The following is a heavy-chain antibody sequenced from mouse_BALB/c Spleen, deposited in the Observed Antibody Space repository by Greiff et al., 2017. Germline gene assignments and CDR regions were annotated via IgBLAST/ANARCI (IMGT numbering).Heavy chain of an antibody. V-gene: IGHV1-54*01. D-gene: IGHD2-4*01. CDR1: GYAFTNYL. J-gene: IGHJ3*01. Sequence: VQVVESGAELVRPGTSVKVSCKASGYAFTNYLIEWVKQRPGQGLEWIGVINPGSGGTNYNEKFKGKATLTADKSSSTAYMQLSSLTSDDSAVYFCARSHYDYDEAYWGQGTLVTVSA. CDR2: INPGSGGT. CDR3: ARSHYDYDEAY.